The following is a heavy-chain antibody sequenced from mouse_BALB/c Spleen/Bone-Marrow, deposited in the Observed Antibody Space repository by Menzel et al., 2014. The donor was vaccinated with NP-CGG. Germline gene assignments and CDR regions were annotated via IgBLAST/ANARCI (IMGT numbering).Heavy chain of an antibody. V-gene: IGHV8-11*01. CDR1: GFSLSTYGIG. J-gene: IGHJ3*01. CDR2: IWWNDNK. CDR3: ARIDYWFAY. Sequence: ESGPGLLQPSQTLSLTCSFSGFSLSTYGIGVGWIRQPSGKGLEWLAHIWWNDNKYYNTALKSRLTISKDTSNNQVFLKIASVDTADTATYYCARIDYWFAYWGQGTLVTVSA.